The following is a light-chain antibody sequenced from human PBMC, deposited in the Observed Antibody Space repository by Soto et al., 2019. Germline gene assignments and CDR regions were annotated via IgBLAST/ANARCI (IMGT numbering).Light chain of an antibody. Sequence: DIQMTQSPSSLSASVGDRVTITCRASQSISSYLNWYQQKPGKAPKLLIYAASSLQSGVPSRFSGSGSGTDFTLTISSLQPEDFATYYCQQSCSTPSRTFGQGTKVDIK. CDR2: AAS. CDR1: QSISSY. CDR3: QQSCSTPSRT. V-gene: IGKV1-39*01. J-gene: IGKJ1*01.